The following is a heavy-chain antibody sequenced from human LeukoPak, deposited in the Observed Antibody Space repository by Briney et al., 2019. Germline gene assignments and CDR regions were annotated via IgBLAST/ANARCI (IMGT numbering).Heavy chain of an antibody. CDR2: ISYDGSNK. Sequence: GGSLRLSCAASGFTFSSYAMHWVRQAPGKGLEWVAVISYDGSNKYYADSVKGRFTISRDNSKSTLYLQMNSLRAEDTAVYYCARPDGDVWGQGTTVTVSS. CDR3: ARPDGDV. J-gene: IGHJ6*02. D-gene: IGHD5-24*01. CDR1: GFTFSSYA. V-gene: IGHV3-30-3*01.